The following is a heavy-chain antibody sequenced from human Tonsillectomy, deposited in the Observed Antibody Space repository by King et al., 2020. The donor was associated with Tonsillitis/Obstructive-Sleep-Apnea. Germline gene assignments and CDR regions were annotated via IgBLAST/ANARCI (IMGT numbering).Heavy chain of an antibody. V-gene: IGHV4-59*11. J-gene: IGHJ3*02. CDR3: ARDMVLEAGGDAFDI. D-gene: IGHD2-8*01. Sequence: QLQESGPGLVKPSETLSLTCTVSGGSISSHYWSWIRQPPGKGLEWIGYIYHSGSTNYNPSLKSRVTISVDTSKKQFSLKLSSVTAADTAGYYCARDMVLEAGGDAFDIWGQGTMVTVSS. CDR1: GGSISSHY. CDR2: IYHSGST.